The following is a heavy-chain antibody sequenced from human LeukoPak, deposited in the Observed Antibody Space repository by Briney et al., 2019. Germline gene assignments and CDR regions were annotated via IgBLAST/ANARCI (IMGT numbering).Heavy chain of an antibody. D-gene: IGHD2-2*03. CDR3: ARVLSGGYCSSTSCSNFDY. J-gene: IGHJ4*02. Sequence: SETLPLTCTVSGGSISYYYWSWIRQPPGKGLEWIGYIYYSGSTNYNPSLKSRVTISVDTSKNQFSLKLSSVTAADTAVYYCARVLSGGYCSSTSCSNFDYWGQGTLVTVSS. CDR2: IYYSGST. CDR1: GGSISYYY. V-gene: IGHV4-59*01.